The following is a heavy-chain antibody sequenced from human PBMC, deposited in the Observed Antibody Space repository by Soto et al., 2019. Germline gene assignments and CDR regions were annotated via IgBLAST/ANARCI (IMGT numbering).Heavy chain of an antibody. CDR3: ARRLQWQLRPLDS. V-gene: IGHV3-11*01. Sequence: PGGSLRLSCAGSGFTFSDYYMTWIRQAPGKGLEWVSYINTLSSAIYYADSVKGRFTISRDNAKNSLYLQMNSLRAEDTAVYYCARRLQWQLRPLDSWGRGTLVIVSS. CDR1: GFTFSDYY. J-gene: IGHJ4*02. D-gene: IGHD6-19*01. CDR2: INTLSSAI.